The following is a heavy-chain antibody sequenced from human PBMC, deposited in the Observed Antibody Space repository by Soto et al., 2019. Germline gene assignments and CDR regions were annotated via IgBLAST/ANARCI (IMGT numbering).Heavy chain of an antibody. D-gene: IGHD4-17*01. J-gene: IGHJ4*02. CDR2: INSEGSST. CDR3: ARDQGTTARPGFDY. Sequence: PGGSLRLSCAASGFTFSSYWMHWVRQAPGKGLLWVSRINSEGSSTSYADSVKGRFTISRDNAKNTLYLQMNSLRAEDTAVYYCARDQGTTARPGFDYWGQGTLVTVSS. V-gene: IGHV3-74*01. CDR1: GFTFSSYW.